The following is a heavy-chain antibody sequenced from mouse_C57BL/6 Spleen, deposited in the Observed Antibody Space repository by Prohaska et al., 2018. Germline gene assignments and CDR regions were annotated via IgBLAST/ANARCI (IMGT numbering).Heavy chain of an antibody. CDR3: ARYMPFDGYYDY. CDR1: GFTFTDYY. J-gene: IGHJ2*01. CDR2: IRNKANGYTT. D-gene: IGHD2-3*01. V-gene: IGHV7-3*01. Sequence: EVKLVESGGGLVQPGGSLSLSRAASGFTFTDYYMSWVRQPPGKALEWLGFIRNKANGYTTEYSASVKGRFTISRDNSQSILYLQMNALRAEDSATYYCARYMPFDGYYDYWGQGTTLTVSS.